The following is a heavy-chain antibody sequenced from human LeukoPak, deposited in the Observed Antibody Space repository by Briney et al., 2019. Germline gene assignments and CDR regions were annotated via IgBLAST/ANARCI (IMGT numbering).Heavy chain of an antibody. D-gene: IGHD6-19*01. Sequence: PGGSLRLSCAASGFAFSSQAMGWVRQAPGKGLEWVSVISDSGDITYYADSVEGRFTISRDNSKNTLYLRMISLRAEDTAVYYCAKDARRSDGWYFFDHWGQGALVTVSS. V-gene: IGHV3-23*01. CDR2: ISDSGDIT. J-gene: IGHJ4*02. CDR3: AKDARRSDGWYFFDH. CDR1: GFAFSSQA.